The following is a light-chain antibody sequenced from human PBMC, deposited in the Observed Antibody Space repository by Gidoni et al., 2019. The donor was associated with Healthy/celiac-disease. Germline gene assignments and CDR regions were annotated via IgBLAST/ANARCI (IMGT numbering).Light chain of an antibody. CDR2: AAS. CDR1: QIISSY. Sequence: DIQMTQSPSSLSASVGDSVTITCRASQIISSYLHWYQQKPGKAPKLLISAASSLQSGVPSRFSGSGSGTDFTLTISSLQPEDFATYYCQQSYSTPCSFGQGTKLEIK. CDR3: QQSYSTPCS. V-gene: IGKV1-39*01. J-gene: IGKJ2*04.